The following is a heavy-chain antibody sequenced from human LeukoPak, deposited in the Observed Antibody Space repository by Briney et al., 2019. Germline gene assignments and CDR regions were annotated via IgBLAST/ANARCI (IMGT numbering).Heavy chain of an antibody. V-gene: IGHV4-61*02. CDR3: AREANRFHY. CDR1: GGSISSGGYY. Sequence: SQTLSLTCTVSGGSISSGGYYWSWIRQPAGKGLEWIGRIYTSGSTNYNLSLKSRVTISVDTSKNQFSLKLSSVTAADTAVYYCAREANRFHYWGQGTLVTVSS. J-gene: IGHJ4*02. D-gene: IGHD1-14*01. CDR2: IYTSGST.